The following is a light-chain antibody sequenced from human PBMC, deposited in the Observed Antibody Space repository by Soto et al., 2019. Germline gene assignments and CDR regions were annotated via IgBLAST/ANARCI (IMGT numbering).Light chain of an antibody. CDR3: QQRSQWPPLT. V-gene: IGKV3-11*01. Sequence: EIVLTQSPGTLSLSPGERATLSCRASQSISNYLAWYQHKPGQAPRLLISDASKRSSGVPARFSGSGSGTDFTLTISSLVPEDFAVYYCQQRSQWPPLTFGGGTTVESK. J-gene: IGKJ4*01. CDR2: DAS. CDR1: QSISNY.